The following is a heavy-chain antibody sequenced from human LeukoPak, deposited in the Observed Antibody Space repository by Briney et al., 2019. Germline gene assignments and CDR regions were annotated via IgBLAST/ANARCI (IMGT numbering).Heavy chain of an antibody. CDR2: INPSGGST. Sequence: ASVTVSFKASGYTFTSYYMHWVRQAPGQGLEWMGIINPSGGSTSYAQKFQGRVTMTRDMSTSTVYMELSSLRSENTAVYYCARDISSVKELPEYYFDYWGQGTLVTVSS. V-gene: IGHV1-46*01. J-gene: IGHJ4*02. CDR3: ARDISSVKELPEYYFDY. CDR1: GYTFTSYY. D-gene: IGHD2-15*01.